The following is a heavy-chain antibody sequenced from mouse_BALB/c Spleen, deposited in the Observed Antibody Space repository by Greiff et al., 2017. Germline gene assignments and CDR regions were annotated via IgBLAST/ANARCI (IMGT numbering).Heavy chain of an antibody. D-gene: IGHD2-4*01. J-gene: IGHJ4*01. CDR3: ARDSYYDSSMDY. Sequence: DVQLVESGGGLVKPGGSLKLSCAASGFTFSSYAMSWVRQTPEKRLEWVASISSGGSTYYPDSVKGRFTISRDNARNILYLQMSSLRSEDTAMYYCARDSYYDSSMDYWGQGTSVTVSS. V-gene: IGHV5-6-5*01. CDR1: GFTFSSYA. CDR2: ISSGGST.